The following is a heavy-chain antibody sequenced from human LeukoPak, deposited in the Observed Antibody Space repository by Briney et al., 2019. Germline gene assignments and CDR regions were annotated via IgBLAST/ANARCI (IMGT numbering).Heavy chain of an antibody. CDR2: IYHSGST. V-gene: IGHV4-30-2*01. CDR1: GGSISSGGYY. Sequence: SETLSLTCTVSGGSISSGGYYWSWIRQPPGKGLEWIGYIYHSGSTYYNPSLKSRVTISVDRSKNQFSLKLSSVTAADTAVYYCARDLGTSSEHSNFLDAFDIWGQGTMVTVSS. D-gene: IGHD4-11*01. J-gene: IGHJ3*02. CDR3: ARDLGTSSEHSNFLDAFDI.